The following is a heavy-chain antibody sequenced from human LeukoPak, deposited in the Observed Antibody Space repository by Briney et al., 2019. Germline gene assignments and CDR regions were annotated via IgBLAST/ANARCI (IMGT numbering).Heavy chain of an antibody. CDR3: ARLTPAAGRLYFVD. V-gene: IGHV3-53*01. D-gene: IGHD6-13*01. CDR1: GFTVNSNY. CDR2: LYNTGNT. J-gene: IGHJ4*02. Sequence: TGGSLRLSCAASGFTVNSNYLSWVRQAPGKGLEWVSTLYNTGNTYYANSVKGRFSISRDNSKNTLFLQMNSLRAEDTAVYYYARLTPAAGRLYFVDWGPGTLVTVSS.